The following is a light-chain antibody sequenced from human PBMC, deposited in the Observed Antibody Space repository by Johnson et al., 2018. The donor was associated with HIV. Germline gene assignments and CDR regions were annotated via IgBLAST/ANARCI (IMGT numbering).Light chain of an antibody. J-gene: IGLJ1*01. Sequence: QSVLTQPPSVSAAPGQKVTISCSGSSSNIGNNYVSWYQQLPGTAPKLLIYENNKRPSGIPDRFSGSKSGTSATLGITGLQHGDEADYHCGTWDSSLSAGVFGTGTKVTVL. CDR2: ENN. V-gene: IGLV1-51*02. CDR1: SSNIGNNY. CDR3: GTWDSSLSAGV.